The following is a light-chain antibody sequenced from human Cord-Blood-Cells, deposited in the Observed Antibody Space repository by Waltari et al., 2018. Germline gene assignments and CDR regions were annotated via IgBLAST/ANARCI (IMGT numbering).Light chain of an antibody. CDR1: SSDVGGYNY. V-gene: IGLV2-14*01. CDR2: DVS. Sequence: QSALTQPASVSGSPGQSITISCTGTSSDVGGYNYGSWYQQHPGKAPNLMSYDVSKRPSAVSHRFSGSKSGNTASLTISGLQAGDEAAYYCSSYTSSSTYVFGTGTKVTVL. CDR3: SSYTSSSTYV. J-gene: IGLJ1*01.